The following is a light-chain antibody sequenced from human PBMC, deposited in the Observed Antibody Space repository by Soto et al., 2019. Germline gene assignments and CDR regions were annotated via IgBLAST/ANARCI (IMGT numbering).Light chain of an antibody. CDR2: EVR. CDR3: SSFTSKSSLI. V-gene: IGLV2-14*01. Sequence: QSALTQPASVSGSPGQSITISCAGTMRDVGGYNLVSWYQQHLGRAPQLILYEVRNRPSGISFRFSGSKSGNTASLTISGLQAEDEADYYCSSFTSKSSLIFGGGTKLTVL. J-gene: IGLJ2*01. CDR1: MRDVGGYNL.